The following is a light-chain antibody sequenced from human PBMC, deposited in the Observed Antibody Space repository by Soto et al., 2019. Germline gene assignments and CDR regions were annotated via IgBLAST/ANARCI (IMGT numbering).Light chain of an antibody. CDR3: AAWDDSLSGRV. CDR2: NND. V-gene: IGLV1-47*02. CDR1: GSNIGPNY. Sequence: QSVLTQPPSASGTPGQRVTMSCSGSGSNIGPNYVYWFQQFPGTAPKLLIYNNDQRPSGVPDRFSGSKSGTSASLDISWLLSEDEADYYCAAWDDSLSGRVFGGGTQLTVL. J-gene: IGLJ3*02.